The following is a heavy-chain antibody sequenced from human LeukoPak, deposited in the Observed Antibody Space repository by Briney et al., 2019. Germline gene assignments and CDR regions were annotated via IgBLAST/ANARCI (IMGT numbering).Heavy chain of an antibody. Sequence: GGSLRLSCAASGFTFSSYGMHWVRQAPGKGLEWVAVIWYDGSNKYYADSVKGRFTISRDNSKNTLYLQMSSLRAEDTAVYYCARDRMADLYYFDYWGQGTLVTVSS. J-gene: IGHJ4*02. CDR2: IWYDGSNK. CDR1: GFTFSSYG. V-gene: IGHV3-33*01. CDR3: ARDRMADLYYFDY. D-gene: IGHD2-8*01.